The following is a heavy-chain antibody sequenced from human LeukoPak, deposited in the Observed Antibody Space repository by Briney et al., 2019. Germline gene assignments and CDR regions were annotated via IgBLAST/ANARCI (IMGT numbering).Heavy chain of an antibody. CDR3: ARQVTYYYDSSGYSFDY. V-gene: IGHV4-59*08. CDR2: IYYSGST. CDR1: GGSISSYY. D-gene: IGHD3-22*01. Sequence: SETLSLTCTVSGGSISSYYWSWIRQPPGKGLEWIGYIYYSGSTNYNPSLKSRVTISVDTSKNQFSLKLSSVTAADTAVYYCARQVTYYYDSSGYSFDYWGQGTLVTVSS. J-gene: IGHJ4*02.